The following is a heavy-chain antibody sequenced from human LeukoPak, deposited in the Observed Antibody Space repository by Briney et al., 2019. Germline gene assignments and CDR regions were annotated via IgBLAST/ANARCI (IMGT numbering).Heavy chain of an antibody. CDR3: ARTVGTNTYLDN. V-gene: IGHV4-59*01. Sequence: SETLSLTCTVSGGSISSYYWSWIRQPPGKGLEWIGYISSSGSTKYNPSLKSRVTISVDTSKNQFSLSLRSVTAADTAVYYCARTVGTNTYLDNWGQGTLATVSS. CDR1: GGSISSYY. CDR2: ISSSGST. D-gene: IGHD4-23*01. J-gene: IGHJ4*02.